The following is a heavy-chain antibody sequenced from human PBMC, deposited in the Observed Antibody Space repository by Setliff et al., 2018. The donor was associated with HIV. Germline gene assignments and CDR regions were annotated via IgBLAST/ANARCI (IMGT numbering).Heavy chain of an antibody. V-gene: IGHV3-48*04. J-gene: IGHJ4*02. D-gene: IGHD3-9*01. CDR3: VRGYDVLIGSPDS. Sequence: PGGSLRLSCEVSAFTFSTFAMHWVRQAPGKGPEWVSYISSSSNTIYYADSVSGRFTTPRDNAKNSLYLQMSSLKPEDTAFYYCVRGYDVLIGSPDSWGQGTLVTVSS. CDR2: ISSSSNTI. CDR1: AFTFSTFA.